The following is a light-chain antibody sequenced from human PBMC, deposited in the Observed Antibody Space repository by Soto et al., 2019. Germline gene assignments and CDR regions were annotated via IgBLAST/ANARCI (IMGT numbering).Light chain of an antibody. CDR1: RSIAGY. J-gene: IGKJ1*01. CDR3: QQTYGTPRT. V-gene: IGKV1-39*01. CDR2: AAS. Sequence: DIQVTQSPSSLSASVGDRVNITCRASRSIAGYLNWYHQKPRKAPKLLVYAASSLHGGVPSRFSGSGSGTDFTLTISSLLPEDFGTYYCQQTYGTPRTFGQGTKVDVK.